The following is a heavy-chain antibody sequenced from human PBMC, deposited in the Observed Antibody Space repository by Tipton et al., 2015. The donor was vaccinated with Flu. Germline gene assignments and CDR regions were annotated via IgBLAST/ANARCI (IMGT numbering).Heavy chain of an antibody. CDR3: AKPGHELYYYGLDV. J-gene: IGHJ6*02. V-gene: IGHV3-30*18. CDR2: ISHAESNI. Sequence: SLRLSCVASEFTFSNYGMHWVRQAPGKGLEWVAVISHAESNIYYGDSVRGRFTISRDNSKNTLYLQMNSLRVEDTAVYYCAKPGHELYYYGLDVWGQGSTVTVSS. D-gene: IGHD1-7*01. CDR1: EFTFSNYG.